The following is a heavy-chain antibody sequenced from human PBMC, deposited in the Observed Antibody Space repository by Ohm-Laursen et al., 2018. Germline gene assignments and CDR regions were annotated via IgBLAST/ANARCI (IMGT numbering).Heavy chain of an antibody. D-gene: IGHD2-15*01. CDR2: IHYSGST. V-gene: IGHV4-61*01. CDR3: ARAHCSGGGCYSSPFDY. J-gene: IGHJ4*02. Sequence: GTLSLTCTVSGGSVSSGSYYWSWIRQPPGKGLEWIGYIHYSGSTNYSPSLKSRVTISVDTSKNQFSLKLSSVTAADTAVYYCARAHCSGGGCYSSPFDYWGQGTLVTVST. CDR1: GGSVSSGSYY.